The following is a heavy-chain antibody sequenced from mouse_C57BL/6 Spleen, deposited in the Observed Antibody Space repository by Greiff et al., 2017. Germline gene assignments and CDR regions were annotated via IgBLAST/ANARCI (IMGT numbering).Heavy chain of an antibody. J-gene: IGHJ2*01. CDR3: ARSPGVYYFYY. Sequence: VQLQQPGAELVRPGTSVKLSCKASGYTFTSYWMHWVKQRPGQGLEWIGVIDPSDSYTNYNQKFKGKATLTVDTSSSTAYMQLSSLTSEDSAVXYCARSPGVYYFYYWGQGTTLTVSS. CDR2: IDPSDSYT. V-gene: IGHV1-59*01. CDR1: GYTFTSYW.